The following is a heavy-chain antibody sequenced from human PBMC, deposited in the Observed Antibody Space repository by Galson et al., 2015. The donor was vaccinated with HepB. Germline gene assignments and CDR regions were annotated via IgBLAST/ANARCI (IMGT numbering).Heavy chain of an antibody. CDR2: ISGSGGST. Sequence: SLRLSCAASGFTFSSYAMSWVRQAPGKGLEWVSAISGSGGSTYYADSVKGRFTISRDNSKNTLYLQMKSLRAEDTAVYYCAKEGSGWQALDYCGQGTLVTVSS. CDR3: AKEGSGWQALDY. D-gene: IGHD1-26*01. J-gene: IGHJ4*02. V-gene: IGHV3-23*01. CDR1: GFTFSSYA.